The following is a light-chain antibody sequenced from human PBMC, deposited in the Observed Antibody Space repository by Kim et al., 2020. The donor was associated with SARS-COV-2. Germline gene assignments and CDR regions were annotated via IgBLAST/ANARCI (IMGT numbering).Light chain of an antibody. CDR3: QQYYNRPPCT. CDR1: QSVLTD. CDR2: AAS. J-gene: IGKJ2*02. V-gene: IGKV3-15*01. Sequence: VCPGERATRSCRASQSVLTDLAWYQQKPGQAPRLLIYAASTRATGVPARFSGSGSGTEFTLTISSLQSEDFAVYFCQQYYNRPPCTFGQGTKLEI.